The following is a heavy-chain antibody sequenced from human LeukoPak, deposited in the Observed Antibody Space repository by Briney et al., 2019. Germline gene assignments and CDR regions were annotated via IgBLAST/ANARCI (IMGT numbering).Heavy chain of an antibody. CDR1: GGSTSSSNYY. J-gene: IGHJ3*02. D-gene: IGHD3-10*01. CDR3: ARLGGSGDTFDI. Sequence: SETLSLTCTVSGGSTSSSNYYWGWIRQPPGKGLEWIGCIYSSGRTYYNPSLMSRVTVSVDTSKSQFSLKLSSVAAPDTAVYYCARLGGSGDTFDIWGQGTMVTVSS. V-gene: IGHV4-39*01. CDR2: IYSSGRT.